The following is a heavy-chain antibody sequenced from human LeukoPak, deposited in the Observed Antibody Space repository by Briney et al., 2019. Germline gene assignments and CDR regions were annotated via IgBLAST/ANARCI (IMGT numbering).Heavy chain of an antibody. CDR3: AKGSCNSSGCYRFDF. D-gene: IGHD2-2*02. CDR2: ISGSGGST. Sequence: GGSLRLSCAASGFTFSTYAMSWVRQAPGKGLEWVSAISGSGGSTYYADSVKGRFTISRDNSKNTLYLQMNSLRAEDTAVYYCAKGSCNSSGCYRFDFCGQGTLVIVSS. V-gene: IGHV3-23*01. CDR1: GFTFSTYA. J-gene: IGHJ4*02.